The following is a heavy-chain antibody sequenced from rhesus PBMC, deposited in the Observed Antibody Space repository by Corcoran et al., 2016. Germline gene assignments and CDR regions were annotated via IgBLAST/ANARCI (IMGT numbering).Heavy chain of an antibody. V-gene: IGHV4-173*01. CDR1: GGSISSNY. D-gene: IGHD6-13*01. Sequence: QLQLQESGPGLVKPSETLSLTCAVSGGSISSNYWSWIRQPPGKGLEWIGRISGSGGSTDYNPSPKRRVTMSADTSKNQFALKLSSVTAAEAAVYYCARVGYSSWSGYFGLWGPGTPITISS. CDR2: ISGSGGST. J-gene: IGHJ2*01. CDR3: ARVGYSSWSGYFGL.